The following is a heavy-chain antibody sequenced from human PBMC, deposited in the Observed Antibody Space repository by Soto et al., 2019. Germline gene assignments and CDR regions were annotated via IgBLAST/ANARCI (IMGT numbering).Heavy chain of an antibody. CDR3: ARDRTDSGYYTNWLDP. J-gene: IGHJ5*02. CDR2: IIPIFGTT. CDR1: GGTFGSDA. Sequence: SVKVSCKASGGTFGSDAITWVRQAPGQGLEWVGRIIPIFGTTNYAQNLQGRVTISADKSTLTSYMELHSLTSDDTALYYCARDRTDSGYYTNWLDPWGQGTLVTVSS. V-gene: IGHV1-69*06. D-gene: IGHD3-22*01.